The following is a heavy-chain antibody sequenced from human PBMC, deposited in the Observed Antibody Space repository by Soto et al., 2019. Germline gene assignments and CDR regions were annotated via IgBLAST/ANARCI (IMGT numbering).Heavy chain of an antibody. CDR1: GYTFTSYG. V-gene: IGHV1-18*01. CDR3: ASTRHNWNDVRYYYGMDV. Sequence: ASVKVSCKASGYTFTSYGISWVRQAPGQGLEWMGWISAYNGNTNYAQKLQGRVTMTTDTSTSTAYMELRSLRSDDTAVYYCASTRHNWNDVRYYYGMDVWGQRTTVTVSS. D-gene: IGHD1-20*01. CDR2: ISAYNGNT. J-gene: IGHJ6*02.